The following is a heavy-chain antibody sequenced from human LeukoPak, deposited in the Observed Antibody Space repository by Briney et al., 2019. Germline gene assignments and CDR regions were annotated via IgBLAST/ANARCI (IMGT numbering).Heavy chain of an antibody. CDR2: INHSGST. Sequence: GSLRLSCVASGFTFSSYSMNWVRQPPGKGLEWIGEINHSGSTNYNPSLKSRVTISVDTSKNQFSLKLSSVTAADTAVYYCARVVVPAAMRNYYYYYGMDVWGQGTTVTVSS. CDR3: ARVVVPAAMRNYYYYYGMDV. J-gene: IGHJ6*02. V-gene: IGHV4-34*01. CDR1: GFTFSSYS. D-gene: IGHD2-2*01.